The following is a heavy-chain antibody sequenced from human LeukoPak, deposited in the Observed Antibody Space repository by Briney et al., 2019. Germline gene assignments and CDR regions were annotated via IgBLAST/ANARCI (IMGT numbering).Heavy chain of an antibody. CDR1: GDPISSGDYF. Sequence: PSETLSLTCTVSGDPISSGDYFWTWLRHPPGKGLEWIGYIYSTGSTYYSPSLESRITVSLDTSKDQFSLNLRSVTAADTAVYYCARALGDYGGPTGWFDPWGQGTLVTVSS. CDR3: ARALGDYGGPTGWFDP. CDR2: IYSTGST. J-gene: IGHJ5*02. V-gene: IGHV4-30-4*01. D-gene: IGHD3-16*01.